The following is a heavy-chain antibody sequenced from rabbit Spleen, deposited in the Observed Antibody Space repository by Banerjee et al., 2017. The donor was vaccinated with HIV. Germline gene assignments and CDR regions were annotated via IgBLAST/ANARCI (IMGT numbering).Heavy chain of an antibody. J-gene: IGHJ4*01. Sequence: QEQLEESGGDLVKPEGSLTLTCTASGFTFSSSDYMCWVRQAPGKGLEWIACIDAGSSSFTYFATWAKGRFTISKPSSTTVTLQMTSLTVADTATYFCARNGGMLDYNLWGPGTLVTVS. CDR1: GFTFSSSDY. D-gene: IGHD6-1*01. CDR2: IDAGSSSFT. CDR3: ARNGGMLDYNL. V-gene: IGHV1S45*01.